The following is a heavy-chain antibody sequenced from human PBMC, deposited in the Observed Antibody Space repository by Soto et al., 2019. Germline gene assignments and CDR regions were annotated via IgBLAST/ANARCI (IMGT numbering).Heavy chain of an antibody. D-gene: IGHD2-2*01. CDR2: INPDSGGT. J-gene: IGHJ2*01. CDR1: GYTFTDYY. CDR3: AIRTGQLAIISEFDGDWFFEV. Sequence: QEQLVQSGAEVKKPGASLKVSCKASGYTFTDYYIHWVRQAPGQGLEWVGWINPDSGGTNLAQRFQCRVTMTSDTSINTAYMELSRLRSDDTAVYYCAIRTGQLAIISEFDGDWFFEVWGRGTLVTVSS. V-gene: IGHV1-2*02.